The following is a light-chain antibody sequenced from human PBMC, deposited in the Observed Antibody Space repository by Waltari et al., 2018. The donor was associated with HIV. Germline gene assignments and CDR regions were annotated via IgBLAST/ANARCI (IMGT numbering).Light chain of an antibody. V-gene: IGLV1-44*01. CDR1: PANIKNNP. CDR3: AVWDDDLETWL. Sequence: QSVLTQAPSASGTPGQTVTISCSGRPANIKNNPVNWYQQPPRPSPRLIIYSNSQRASGIPDRFSGSKSFTSASLAISGLQVYDEARYICAVWDDDLETWLFGEGTEVTVL. CDR2: SNS. J-gene: IGLJ3*02.